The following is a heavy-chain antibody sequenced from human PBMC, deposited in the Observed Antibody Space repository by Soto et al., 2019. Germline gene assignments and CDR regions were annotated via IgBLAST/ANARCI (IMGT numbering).Heavy chain of an antibody. CDR3: AHIPNYYQYDWFDP. J-gene: IGHJ5*02. D-gene: IGHD3-16*01. V-gene: IGHV2-5*02. CDR2: IYWDDDK. CDR1: GFSLTTRGVG. Sequence: QITLKESGPPLVKPTQNLTLTCTFSGFSLTTRGVGVGWIRQPPGKALECLALIYWDDDKRYSPSLQSRLSITKDTSKNQVVLTMTNVDPVDTATYYCAHIPNYYQYDWFDPWGQGTLVSVSS.